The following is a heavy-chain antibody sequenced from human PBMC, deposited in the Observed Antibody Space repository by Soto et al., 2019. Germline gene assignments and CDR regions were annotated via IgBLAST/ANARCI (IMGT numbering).Heavy chain of an antibody. CDR1: GFTFSSYP. D-gene: IGHD3-22*01. V-gene: IGHV3-23*01. CDR2: ISVSGGIT. J-gene: IGHJ5*02. CDR3: AKDRYDSSGYYPSEYNWSDP. Sequence: WGSLRLSCAASGFTFSSYPMSWVRQAPGQGLEWVSAISVSGGITYYADSVKGRFTISRDNSKNTLYLQMNSLRAEDTAVYYCAKDRYDSSGYYPSEYNWSDPWGQGNLVSASS.